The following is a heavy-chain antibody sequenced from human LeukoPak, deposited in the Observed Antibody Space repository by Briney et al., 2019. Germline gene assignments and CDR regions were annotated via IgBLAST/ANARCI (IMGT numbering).Heavy chain of an antibody. CDR3: ARWDGSGSYPIDY. Sequence: SVKVSCKASGGTFSSYAISWVRQAPGQGLEWMGGITPIFGTANYAQKFQGRVTITADESTSTAYMELSSLRSEDTAVYYCARWDGSGSYPIDYWGQGTLVTVSS. CDR1: GGTFSSYA. V-gene: IGHV1-69*13. J-gene: IGHJ4*02. CDR2: ITPIFGTA. D-gene: IGHD3-10*01.